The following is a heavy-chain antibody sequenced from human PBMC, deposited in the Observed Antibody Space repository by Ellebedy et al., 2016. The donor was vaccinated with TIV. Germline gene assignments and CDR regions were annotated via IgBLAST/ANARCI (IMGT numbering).Heavy chain of an antibody. Sequence: GGSLRLXXAASGFTFSSYGMHWVRQAPGKGLEWVAVIWYDGSNKYYADSVKGRFTISRDNSKNTLYLQMNSLRAEDTAVYYCAKEGGGDYERGSYFDYWGQGTLVTVSS. J-gene: IGHJ4*02. CDR2: IWYDGSNK. V-gene: IGHV3-30*02. CDR3: AKEGGGDYERGSYFDY. CDR1: GFTFSSYG. D-gene: IGHD4-17*01.